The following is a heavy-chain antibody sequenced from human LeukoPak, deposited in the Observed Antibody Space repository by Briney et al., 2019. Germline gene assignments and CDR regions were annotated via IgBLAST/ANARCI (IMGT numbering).Heavy chain of an antibody. CDR3: ATPPRIRVVGEYYYYYYGMDV. J-gene: IGHJ6*02. V-gene: IGHV1-18*01. CDR1: GYTFTSYG. CDR2: ISAYNGNT. Sequence: ASVKVSCKASGYTFTSYGISWVRPAPGQGLEWMGWISAYNGNTNYAQKLQGRVTMTTDTSTSTAYMELRSLRSDDTAVYYCATPPRIRVVGEYYYYYYGMDVWGQGTTVTVSS. D-gene: IGHD3-16*01.